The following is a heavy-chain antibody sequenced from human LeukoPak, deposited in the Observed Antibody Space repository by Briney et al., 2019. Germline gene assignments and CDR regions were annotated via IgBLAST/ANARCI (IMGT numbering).Heavy chain of an antibody. V-gene: IGHV3-53*01. J-gene: IGHJ4*02. CDR1: GFTVSSNY. CDR2: TYSGGRT. Sequence: PGGSLRLSCAASGFTVSSNYMSWVRQAPGKGLEWVSVTYSGGRTYYGDSVKGRFTVSRDNSKNTLYLQMNSLRAEDTAVYYCAKDRRAGSYDYWGQGTLVTVSS. CDR3: AKDRRAGSYDY. D-gene: IGHD3-10*01.